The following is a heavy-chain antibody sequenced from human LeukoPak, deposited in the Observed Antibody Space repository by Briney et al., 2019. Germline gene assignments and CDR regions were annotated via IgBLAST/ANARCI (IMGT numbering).Heavy chain of an antibody. CDR2: ISWNSGRK. CDR3: AKDMVVVTAIGDAFDM. J-gene: IGHJ3*02. V-gene: IGHV3-9*01. CDR1: GFTFDDYA. D-gene: IGHD2-21*02. Sequence: GRSLRLSCAASGFTFDDYAMHWVRQAPGKGLEGVSGISWNSGRKGYADSVKGRFTISRDNAKNSLYLQMNSLRAEDTALYYCAKDMVVVTAIGDAFDMWGQGTMVTVSS.